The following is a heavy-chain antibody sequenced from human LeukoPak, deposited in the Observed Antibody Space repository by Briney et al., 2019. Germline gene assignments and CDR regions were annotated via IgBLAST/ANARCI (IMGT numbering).Heavy chain of an antibody. D-gene: IGHD3-10*01. Sequence: PGGSLRLSCAASGFTFSSYAMSWVRQAPGKGLEWVSAISGSGGSTYYADSVKGRFTISRDNSKNTLYLQMNSLRAEDTAVYYCASALLWFGESSISNDAFDIWGQGTMVTVSS. CDR2: ISGSGGST. J-gene: IGHJ3*02. V-gene: IGHV3-23*01. CDR1: GFTFSSYA. CDR3: ASALLWFGESSISNDAFDI.